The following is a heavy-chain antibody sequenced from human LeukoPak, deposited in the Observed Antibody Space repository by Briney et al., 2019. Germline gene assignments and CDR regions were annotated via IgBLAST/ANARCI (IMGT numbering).Heavy chain of an antibody. J-gene: IGHJ6*02. CDR2: IKSKTDGGTT. Sequence: GGSLRLSCAASGFTFSSYWMSWVRQAPGKGLEWVGRIKSKTDGGTTDYAAPVKGRFTISRDDSKNTLYLQMNSLKTEDTAVYYCTTAHIVVVPAARGYYGMDVWGQGTTVTVSS. D-gene: IGHD2-2*01. CDR3: TTAHIVVVPAARGYYGMDV. V-gene: IGHV3-15*01. CDR1: GFTFSSYW.